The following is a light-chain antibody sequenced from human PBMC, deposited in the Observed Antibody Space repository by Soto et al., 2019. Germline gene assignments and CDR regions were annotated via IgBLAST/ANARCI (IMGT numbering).Light chain of an antibody. CDR1: QSVSSNN. J-gene: IGKJ5*01. CDR2: GAS. V-gene: IGKV3-20*01. Sequence: EIVLTQSPGTLSLSPGETATLSCRASQSVSSNNLAWYHQKPGQTPSLLIYGASTRATGIPDRFSGSGSGTDFTLIISRLEPEDFTVYYCQQYDNSITFGQGTRLEIE. CDR3: QQYDNSIT.